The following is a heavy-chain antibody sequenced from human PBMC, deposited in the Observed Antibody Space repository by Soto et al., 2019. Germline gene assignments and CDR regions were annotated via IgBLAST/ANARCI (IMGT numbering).Heavy chain of an antibody. D-gene: IGHD2-21*01. CDR3: ARLPISYYYYMDV. CDR2: INHSEST. Sequence: QVQLQQWGTGLLKPSETLSLTCSVHGGSFSGYYWTWIRQSPGKGLEWIGEINHSESTNYNPSLNSRLSISLDTSKNHFSLILTSVTAADTAVYYCARLPISYYYYMDVWCKGTTVTVSS. CDR1: GGSFSGYY. J-gene: IGHJ6*03. V-gene: IGHV4-34*01.